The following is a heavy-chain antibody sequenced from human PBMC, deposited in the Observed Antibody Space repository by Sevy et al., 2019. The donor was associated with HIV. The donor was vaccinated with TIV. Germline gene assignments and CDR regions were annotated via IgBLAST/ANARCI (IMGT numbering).Heavy chain of an antibody. D-gene: IGHD2-21*02. V-gene: IGHV3-30*02. CDR1: GVSFNTYG. CDR3: TNGDYYFDY. Sequence: GGSLRLSCAASGVSFNTYGMRWVRQTPGKGLEWVSFIRHDGTKKYYSESVKGRFTISRDNSKRTLYLQMNSLRTDDTGLYFCTNGDYYFDYWGHGTLVTVSS. J-gene: IGHJ4*01. CDR2: IRHDGTKK.